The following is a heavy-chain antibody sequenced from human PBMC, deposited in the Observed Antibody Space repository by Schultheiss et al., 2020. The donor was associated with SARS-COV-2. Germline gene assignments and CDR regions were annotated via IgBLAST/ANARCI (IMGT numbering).Heavy chain of an antibody. CDR3: ARDNGEYCGGDCYPDY. V-gene: IGHV3-21*01. CDR1: GFTFSSYS. D-gene: IGHD2-21*02. J-gene: IGHJ4*02. CDR2: ISSSSSYI. Sequence: GESLKISCAASGFTFSSYSMNWVRQAPGKGLEWVSSISSSSSYIYYADSVKGRFTISRDNAKNSLYLQMNSLRAEDTAVYYCARDNGEYCGGDCYPDYWGQGTLVTVSS.